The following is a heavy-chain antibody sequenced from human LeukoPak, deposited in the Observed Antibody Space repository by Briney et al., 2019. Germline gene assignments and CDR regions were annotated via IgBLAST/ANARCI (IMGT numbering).Heavy chain of an antibody. CDR2: IYSGGST. J-gene: IGHJ4*02. D-gene: IGHD6-19*01. Sequence: GGSLRLSCAASGFTVSRNYMSWVRQAPGKGLEWVSVIYSGGSTYYADSVKGRFTISRHNSQNTLYLQMNSLKAEDTAVYYCARAADGSSGRFDYWGQGTLVTVSS. CDR1: GFTVSRNY. CDR3: ARAADGSSGRFDY. V-gene: IGHV3-53*04.